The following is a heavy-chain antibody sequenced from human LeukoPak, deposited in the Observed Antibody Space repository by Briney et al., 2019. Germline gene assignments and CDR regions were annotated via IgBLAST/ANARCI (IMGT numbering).Heavy chain of an antibody. CDR2: INWNGGST. CDR3: ASLGSSSWYNWFDP. CDR1: GFTFDDYG. V-gene: IGHV3-20*04. Sequence: GGSLRLSCAASGFTFDDYGMSWVRQAPGKGLEWVSGINWNGGSTGYADSVKGRFTISRDNAKNSLYLQMNSQRAEDTALYYCASLGSSSWYNWFDPWGQGTLVTVSS. J-gene: IGHJ5*02. D-gene: IGHD6-13*01.